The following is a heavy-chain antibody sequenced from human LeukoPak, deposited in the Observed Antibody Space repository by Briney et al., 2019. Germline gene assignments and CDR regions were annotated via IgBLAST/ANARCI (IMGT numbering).Heavy chain of an antibody. CDR2: INPNSGGT. V-gene: IGHV1-2*02. Sequence: ASVKVSCKASGYTFTSYGISWVRQAPGQGLEWMGWINPNSGGTNYAQKFQGRVTMTRDTSISTAYMELSRLRSDDTAVYYCARDLGLPPGYWGQGTLVTVSS. J-gene: IGHJ4*02. CDR1: GYTFTSYG. D-gene: IGHD4-11*01. CDR3: ARDLGLPPGY.